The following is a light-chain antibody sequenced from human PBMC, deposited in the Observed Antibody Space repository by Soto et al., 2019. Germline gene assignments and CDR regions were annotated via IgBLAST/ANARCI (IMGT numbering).Light chain of an antibody. Sequence: QSALTQPASVSGSPGQSITISCTGTSGDVGGYNYVSWYQHHPGKAPKLMIYDVSNRPSGVSNRFSGSKSDNTASLSISGLQAEDEADYYCSSYTGSNTLVFGGGTKVTVL. V-gene: IGLV2-14*03. CDR3: SSYTGSNTLV. CDR2: DVS. J-gene: IGLJ2*01. CDR1: SGDVGGYNY.